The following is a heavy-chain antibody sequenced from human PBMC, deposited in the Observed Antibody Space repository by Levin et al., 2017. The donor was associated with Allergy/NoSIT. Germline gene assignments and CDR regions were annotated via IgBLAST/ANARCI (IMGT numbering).Heavy chain of an antibody. J-gene: IGHJ4*02. CDR2: IYYSGST. V-gene: IGHV4-59*01. CDR1: GGSISSYY. Sequence: SETLSLTCSVSGGSISSYYWSWIRQPPGKGLEWIGYIYYSGSTNYNPSLKSRVTISVDTSKTQFSLKLTSVTAADTAVYYCARKFPYDGGNYFDNWGQGTLVTVSS. CDR3: ARKFPYDGGNYFDN. D-gene: IGHD3-16*01.